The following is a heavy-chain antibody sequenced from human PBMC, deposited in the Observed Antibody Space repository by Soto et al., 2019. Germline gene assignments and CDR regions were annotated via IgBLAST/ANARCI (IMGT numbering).Heavy chain of an antibody. V-gene: IGHV3-21*01. CDR1: GFTFSSYS. J-gene: IGHJ6*02. D-gene: IGHD2-2*01. CDR3: ARDAAGSSTYGMDV. CDR2: ISSSSSYI. Sequence: PGGSLRLSCVGSGFTFSSYSMNWVRQAPGKGLEWVSSISSSSSYIYYADSVKGRFTISRDNAKNSLYLQMNSLRAEDTAVYYCARDAAGSSTYGMDVWGQGTTVTVSS.